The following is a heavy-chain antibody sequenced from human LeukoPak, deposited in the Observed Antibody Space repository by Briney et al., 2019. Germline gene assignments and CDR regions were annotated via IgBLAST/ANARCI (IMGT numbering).Heavy chain of an antibody. CDR2: IFFSGTT. J-gene: IGHJ4*02. D-gene: IGHD6-19*01. CDR3: ARVGSGGAWFDF. V-gene: IGHV4-59*01. CDR1: SVSLTNYY. Sequence: SETLSLTCTVSSVSLTNYYWSWIRQPPGKGLEWIGYIFFSGTTNYNPSLKSRVAISVDTSRNQFSLKMTSVTAADTAVYFCARVGSGGAWFDFWGQGTLVTVST.